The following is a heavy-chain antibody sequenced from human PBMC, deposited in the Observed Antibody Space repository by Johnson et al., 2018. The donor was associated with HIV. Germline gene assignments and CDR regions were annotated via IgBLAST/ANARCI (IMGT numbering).Heavy chain of an antibody. D-gene: IGHD3-16*01. CDR3: ARDIMYLYAFDI. V-gene: IGHV3-30*03. CDR1: GFTVSSNY. CDR2: ISYDGRNK. J-gene: IGHJ3*02. Sequence: VQLVESGGGLVQPGRSLRLSCAASGFTVSSNYMSWVRQAPGKGLDWVAVISYDGRNKYYAASVKGRFSISRDDPKNTVYLQMNSLRAEDTALYYCARDIMYLYAFDIWGQGTMVTVSS.